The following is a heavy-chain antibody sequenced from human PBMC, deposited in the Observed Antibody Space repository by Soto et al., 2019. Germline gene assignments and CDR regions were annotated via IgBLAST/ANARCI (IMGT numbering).Heavy chain of an antibody. Sequence: SETLSLTCTVSGGSVSSGDYVWSWLRQSPGKRLEWIAYIYYSGSTNYNPSLKSRATISVDTSTSQVSLTLTSMTAADAALYYFARSPNYFSYGCDVWGQGTAVTVSS. J-gene: IGHJ6*02. CDR3: ARSPNYFSYGCDV. V-gene: IGHV4-61*08. CDR2: IYYSGST. D-gene: IGHD3-10*01. CDR1: GGSVSSGDYV.